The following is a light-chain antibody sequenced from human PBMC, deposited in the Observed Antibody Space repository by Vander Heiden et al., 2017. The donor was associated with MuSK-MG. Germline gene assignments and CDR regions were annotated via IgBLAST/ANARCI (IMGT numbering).Light chain of an antibody. J-gene: IGKJ5*01. CDR1: QSISSY. V-gene: IGKV1-39*01. CDR3: QQSYSTPIT. Sequence: DSQITQSQSSLSASVGDRVTITCRASQSISSYLNWYQQKPGKAPKLLIYAASSLQSGVPSRFSGSGSGTDFTLTISSLQPEDFATYYCQQSYSTPITFGQGTRLDIK. CDR2: AAS.